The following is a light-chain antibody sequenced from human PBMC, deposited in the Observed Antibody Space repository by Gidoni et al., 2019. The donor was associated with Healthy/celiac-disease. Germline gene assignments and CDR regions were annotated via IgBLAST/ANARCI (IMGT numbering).Light chain of an antibody. Sequence: DIVFTQSPGTLSLSPGERATLSCRASQIVSSSYLAWYQQKPGQAPRLLIYGASSRATGIPDRFSGSGSGKDLTLTISRLEPEDFAVYYCQQYGSSPYTFGQGIKLEIK. CDR1: QIVSSSY. CDR2: GAS. J-gene: IGKJ2*01. V-gene: IGKV3-20*01. CDR3: QQYGSSPYT.